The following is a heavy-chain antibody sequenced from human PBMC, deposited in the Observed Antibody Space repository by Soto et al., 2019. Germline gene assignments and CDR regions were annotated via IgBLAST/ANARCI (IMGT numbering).Heavy chain of an antibody. V-gene: IGHV3-30-3*01. Sequence: GGSLRLSCAASGFTFSSYAMHWVRQAPGKGLEWVAVISYDGSNKYYADSVKGRFTISRDNSKNTLYLQMNSLRAEDTAVYYCARDPQRRRLGTAMVQRGYYYGMDVWGQGTTVTVSS. J-gene: IGHJ6*02. CDR3: ARDPQRRRLGTAMVQRGYYYGMDV. CDR1: GFTFSSYA. CDR2: ISYDGSNK. D-gene: IGHD5-18*01.